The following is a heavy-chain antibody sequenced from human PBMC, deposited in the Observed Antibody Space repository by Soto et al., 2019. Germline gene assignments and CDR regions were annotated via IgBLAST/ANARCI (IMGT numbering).Heavy chain of an antibody. J-gene: IGHJ5*02. CDR1: GYTFTSYD. D-gene: IGHD2-2*01. Sequence: QVQLVQSGAEVKKPGASVKVSCKASGYTFTSYDINWVRQATGQGLEWMGWMNPNSGNTGYAQKFQGRVTMTRNTSISTAYMELSSLRSEDTAVYYCARGRCSSTSCYYPYWFDPWGQGTLVTVSS. CDR3: ARGRCSSTSCYYPYWFDP. CDR2: MNPNSGNT. V-gene: IGHV1-8*01.